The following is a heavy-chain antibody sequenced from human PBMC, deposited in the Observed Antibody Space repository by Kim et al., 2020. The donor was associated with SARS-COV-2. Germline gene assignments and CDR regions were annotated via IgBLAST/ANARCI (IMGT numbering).Heavy chain of an antibody. Sequence: KGRFTISRDNSKNSLYLQMNSLRTEDTALYYCAKAYYDFWSGYYPYYFDYWGQGTLVTVSS. V-gene: IGHV3-43*01. D-gene: IGHD3-3*01. J-gene: IGHJ4*02. CDR3: AKAYYDFWSGYYPYYFDY.